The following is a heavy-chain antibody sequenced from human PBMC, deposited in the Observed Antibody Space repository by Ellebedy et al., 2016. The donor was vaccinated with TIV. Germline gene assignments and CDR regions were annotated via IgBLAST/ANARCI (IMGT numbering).Heavy chain of an antibody. V-gene: IGHV3-53*01. Sequence: PGGSLRLSCAASGFTVGNNYMSWVRQAPGKGLEWVSVIYSGGNTFYAESVKGRFTISRDSSQNTLYLQMDSLRAEDTAVYYCASSPSQGYWGQGNLVTVSS. CDR3: ASSPSQGY. J-gene: IGHJ4*02. CDR1: GFTVGNNY. CDR2: IYSGGNT.